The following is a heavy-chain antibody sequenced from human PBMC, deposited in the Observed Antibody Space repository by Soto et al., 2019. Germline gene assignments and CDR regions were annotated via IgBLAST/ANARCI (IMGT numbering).Heavy chain of an antibody. J-gene: IGHJ5*02. V-gene: IGHV4-34*01. D-gene: IGHD4-17*01. CDR3: ARGAVTTAWRYNWFDP. CDR2: INHSGST. CDR1: GGSFSGYY. Sequence: PSETLSLTCAVYGGSFSGYYWSWIRQPPGKGLEWIGEINHSGSTNYNPSLKSRVTISVDTSKNQFSLKLSSVTAADTAVYYCARGAVTTAWRYNWFDPWGQGTLVTVSS.